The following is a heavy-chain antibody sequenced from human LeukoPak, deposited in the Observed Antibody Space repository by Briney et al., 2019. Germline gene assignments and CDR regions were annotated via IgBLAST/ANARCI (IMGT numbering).Heavy chain of an antibody. CDR2: INHSGST. J-gene: IGHJ4*02. Sequence: SETLSLTCAVYGGSFSGYYWSWIRQPPGKGLEWIGEINHSGSTNYNPSLKSRVTISVDTSKNQFSLKLSSVTAADTAVYYCAALDHGHDYWGQGTLVTVSS. CDR3: AALDHGHDY. V-gene: IGHV4-34*01. CDR1: GGSFSGYY.